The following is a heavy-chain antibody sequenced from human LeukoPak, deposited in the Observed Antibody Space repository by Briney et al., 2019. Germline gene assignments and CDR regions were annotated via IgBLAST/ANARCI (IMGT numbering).Heavy chain of an antibody. Sequence: GGSLRLSCAASGFTFSSYGMSWVRQAPGKGLEWVSAISGSGGSTYYADSVKGRFTISRDNSKNTLYLQMNSLRAEDTAVYYCAKGGYSSGWTRGFYYYYMDVWGKGTTVTISS. V-gene: IGHV3-23*01. CDR3: AKGGYSSGWTRGFYYYYMDV. CDR1: GFTFSSYG. D-gene: IGHD6-19*01. CDR2: ISGSGGST. J-gene: IGHJ6*03.